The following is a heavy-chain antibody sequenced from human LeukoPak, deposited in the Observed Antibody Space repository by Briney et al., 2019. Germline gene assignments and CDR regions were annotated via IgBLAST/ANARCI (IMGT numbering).Heavy chain of an antibody. CDR1: GFTFSSHW. CDR2: IKQDGSEK. D-gene: IGHD3-22*01. V-gene: IGHV3-7*01. Sequence: GGSLRLSCAASGFTFSSHWMSWVRQAPGKGLEWVANIKQDGSEKYYVDSVRGRFTISRDNAKNSLYLQVNSLGAEDTAVYYCARGGTELVIPTYWGQGILVTVPS. CDR3: ARGGTELVIPTY. J-gene: IGHJ4*02.